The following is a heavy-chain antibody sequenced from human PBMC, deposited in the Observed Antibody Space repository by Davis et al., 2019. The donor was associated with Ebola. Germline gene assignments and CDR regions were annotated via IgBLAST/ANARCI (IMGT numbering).Heavy chain of an antibody. CDR1: GGSISSYY. D-gene: IGHD2-15*01. CDR3: ARQDIVVVVAAMGNWFDP. CDR2: IYYSGST. Sequence: SETLSLTCTVSGGSISSYYWSWIRQPPGKGLEWIGYIYYSGSTNYNPSLKSRVTISVDTSKNQFSLKLSSVTAADTAVYYCARQDIVVVVAAMGNWFDPWGQGTLVTVSS. V-gene: IGHV4-59*08. J-gene: IGHJ5*02.